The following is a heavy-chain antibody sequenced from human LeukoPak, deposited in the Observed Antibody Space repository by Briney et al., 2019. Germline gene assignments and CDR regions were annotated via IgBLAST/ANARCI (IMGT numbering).Heavy chain of an antibody. Sequence: GGSLRLSCAASGFTFSSYGMHWVRQAPGKGLEWVAVISYDGSNKYYADSVKGRFTISRDNSKNTLYLQMNSLRAEDTAVYYCAKGLRYCSGGSCYSVGYYYGMDVWGKGTTVTVSS. CDR1: GFTFSSYG. CDR3: AKGLRYCSGGSCYSVGYYYGMDV. J-gene: IGHJ6*04. D-gene: IGHD2-15*01. CDR2: ISYDGSNK. V-gene: IGHV3-30*18.